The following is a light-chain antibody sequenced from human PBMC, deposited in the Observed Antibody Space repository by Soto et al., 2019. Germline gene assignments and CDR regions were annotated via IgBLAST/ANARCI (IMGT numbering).Light chain of an antibody. CDR1: RSNIGAGYD. Sequence: QSALTQPPSVSGAPGQRVTISCTGSRSNIGAGYDVHWCQQLPGTAPKLLIYGNSNRPSGVPDRISGSKSGTSASLAITGLQAEDEADYYCQSYESSLSGYVLGSGTKVTVL. CDR2: GNS. J-gene: IGLJ1*01. CDR3: QSYESSLSGYV. V-gene: IGLV1-40*01.